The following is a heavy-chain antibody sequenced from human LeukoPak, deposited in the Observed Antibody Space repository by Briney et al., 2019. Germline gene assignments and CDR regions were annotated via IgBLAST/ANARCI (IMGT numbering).Heavy chain of an antibody. CDR1: GGSISSGSYY. Sequence: SETLSLTCTVSGGSISSGSYYWSWIRQPAGKGLEWIGRIYTSGSTNYNPSLKSRVTISVDTSKNQFSLKLSSVTAADTAVYYCARGTTYYYDSSGYSLDYWGQGTLVTVSS. J-gene: IGHJ4*02. D-gene: IGHD3-22*01. CDR2: IYTSGST. CDR3: ARGTTYYYDSSGYSLDY. V-gene: IGHV4-61*02.